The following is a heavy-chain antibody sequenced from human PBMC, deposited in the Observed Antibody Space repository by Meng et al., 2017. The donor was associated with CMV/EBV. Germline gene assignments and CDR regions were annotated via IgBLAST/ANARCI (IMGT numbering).Heavy chain of an antibody. CDR3: ARVWGWLHYFDY. J-gene: IGHJ4*02. CDR2: ISYDGSNK. CDR1: GLTFSSYA. V-gene: IGHV3-30-3*01. Sequence: GESLKTLFSAPGLTFSSYAMHRVRQVPGKGLEWVAVISYDGSNKYYADPVKGRFTISRDKSKNTLYLQMNSLRAEDTAVYYCARVWGWLHYFDYWGQGTLVTVSS. D-gene: IGHD5-24*01.